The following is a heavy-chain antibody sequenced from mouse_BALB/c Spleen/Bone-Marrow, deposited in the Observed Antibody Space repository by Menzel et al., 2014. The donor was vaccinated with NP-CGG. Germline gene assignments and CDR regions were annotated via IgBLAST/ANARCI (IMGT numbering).Heavy chain of an antibody. D-gene: IGHD2-4*01. V-gene: IGHV5-4*02. CDR3: ARVSYDYFDY. J-gene: IGHJ2*01. CDR2: ISDGGSYT. CDR1: GFTFSDYY. Sequence: DVMLVESGGGLVKPGGSLKLSCAASGFTFSDYYMYWVRQTPEKRLEWVATISDGGSYTYYPDSVKGRFTISRDNAKNNPYLQMSSLKSEDTAMYYCARVSYDYFDYWGQGTTLTVSS.